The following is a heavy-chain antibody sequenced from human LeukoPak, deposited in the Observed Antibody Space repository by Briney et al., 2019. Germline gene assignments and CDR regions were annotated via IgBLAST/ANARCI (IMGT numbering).Heavy chain of an antibody. CDR3: ARVAMTRDYMDV. V-gene: IGHV4-38-2*02. D-gene: IGHD4-11*01. CDR2: IYHSGST. CDR1: GYSISSGYY. J-gene: IGHJ6*03. Sequence: SETLSLTCTVSGYSISSGYYWGWIRQPPGKGLDWIGSIYHSGSTYYNPSLKSRVTISVDTSKNQFSLKLSSVTAADTAVYYCARVAMTRDYMDVWGKGTTVTVSS.